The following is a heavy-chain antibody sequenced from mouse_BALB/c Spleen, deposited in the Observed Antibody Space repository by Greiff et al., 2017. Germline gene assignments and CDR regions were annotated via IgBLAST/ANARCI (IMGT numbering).Heavy chain of an antibody. V-gene: IGHV1-9*01. D-gene: IGHD2-3*01. CDR1: GYTFSSYW. Sequence: VQLQESGAELMKPGASVKISCKATGYTFSSYWIEWVKQRPGHGLEWIGEILPGSGSTNYNEKFKGKATFTADTSSNTAYMQLSSLTSEDSAVYYCARSDGPYAMDYWGQGTSGTVSS. CDR2: ILPGSGST. J-gene: IGHJ4*01. CDR3: ARSDGPYAMDY.